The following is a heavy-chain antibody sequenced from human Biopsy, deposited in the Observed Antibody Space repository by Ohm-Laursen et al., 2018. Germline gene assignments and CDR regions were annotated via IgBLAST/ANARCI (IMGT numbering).Heavy chain of an antibody. CDR1: GFSLSTYG. CDR3: ARGGPHVRAGGSAFDY. Sequence: SLRLSCTASGFSLSTYGIYWVRQAPGKGLGWVAAIWYDGTNKYYAESVKGRLTISRDNSKNTLYLQMNSLRAEDTAVYFCARGGPHVRAGGSAFDYWGQGTLVTVSS. D-gene: IGHD2-2*01. V-gene: IGHV3-33*07. CDR2: IWYDGTNK. J-gene: IGHJ4*02.